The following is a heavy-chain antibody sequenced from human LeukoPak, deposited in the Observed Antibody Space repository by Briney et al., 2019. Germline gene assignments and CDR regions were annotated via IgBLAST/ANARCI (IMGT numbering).Heavy chain of an antibody. J-gene: IGHJ1*01. CDR2: IDSEGSST. V-gene: IGHV3-74*01. CDR1: GFTFSRYW. Sequence: GGSLRLSSAASGFTFSRYWMHWVRQVPGKVLVWVSRIDSEGSSTIYADSGKGRFSISTDNAKNTLYLQMNSLRPEDTAVYYCTRAAMLTGWQVFFEHWGQGTLVTVSS. D-gene: IGHD7-27*01. CDR3: TRAAMLTGWQVFFEH.